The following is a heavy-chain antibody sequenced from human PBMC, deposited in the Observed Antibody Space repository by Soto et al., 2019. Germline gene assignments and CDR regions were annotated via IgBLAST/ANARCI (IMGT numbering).Heavy chain of an antibody. D-gene: IGHD4-17*01. Sequence: QITLKESGPTLVKPTQTLTLTCTFSGFSLSTSGVGVGWIRQPPGKALEWLALIYWDDDKRYSPSLKSRLTIXKXTXXNQVVLTMTNMDPVDTATYYCAHCDYGDPVGWFDPWGQGTLVTVSS. J-gene: IGHJ5*02. CDR3: AHCDYGDPVGWFDP. V-gene: IGHV2-5*02. CDR2: IYWDDDK. CDR1: GFSLSTSGVG.